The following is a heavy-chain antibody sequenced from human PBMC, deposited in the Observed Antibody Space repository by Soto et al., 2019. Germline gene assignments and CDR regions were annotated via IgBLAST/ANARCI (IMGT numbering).Heavy chain of an antibody. CDR1: GFTFSSYS. D-gene: IGHD6-13*01. V-gene: IGHV3-21*01. Sequence: PGGSLRLSCAASGFTFSSYSMNWVRQAPGKGLEWVSSISSSSSYIYYADSVKGRFTISRDNVKNSLYLQMNSLRAEDTAVYYCARDFSQEAAGPDWGQGTLVTVSS. CDR2: ISSSSSYI. J-gene: IGHJ4*02. CDR3: ARDFSQEAAGPD.